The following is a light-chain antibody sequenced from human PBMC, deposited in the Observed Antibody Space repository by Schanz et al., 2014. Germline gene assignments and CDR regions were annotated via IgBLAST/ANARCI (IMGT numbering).Light chain of an antibody. CDR3: SSYAGSNTLV. CDR2: DVN. CDR1: SSDVGGYNY. J-gene: IGLJ2*01. Sequence: QSALTQPASVSGSPGQSITISCTGTSSDVGGYNYVSWYQQHPGKAPKLMIYDVNNRPSGVSNRSSGSKSGNTASLTISGLQAEDEADYYCSSYAGSNTLVFGGGTKLTVL. V-gene: IGLV2-14*01.